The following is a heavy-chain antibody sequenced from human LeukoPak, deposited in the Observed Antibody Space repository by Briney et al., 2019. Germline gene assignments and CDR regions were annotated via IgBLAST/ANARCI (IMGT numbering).Heavy chain of an antibody. J-gene: IGHJ5*02. CDR2: ISGHNGNT. CDR1: GYIFTSYG. D-gene: IGHD7-27*01. V-gene: IGHV1-18*01. CDR3: ARDFAWGSGGAPVDDNWLDP. Sequence: ASVKVSCKASGYIFTSYGTSWVRQAPGQGLEWMGWISGHNGNTNYAQKLQGRVTLTTDTSTSTAYMELRSLRYDDTAVYYCARDFAWGSGGAPVDDNWLDPWGQGTLVTVSS.